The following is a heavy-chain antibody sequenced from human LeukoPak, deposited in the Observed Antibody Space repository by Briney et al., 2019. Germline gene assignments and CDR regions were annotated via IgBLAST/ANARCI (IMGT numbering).Heavy chain of an antibody. V-gene: IGHV3-7*01. J-gene: IGHJ6*02. CDR2: IKQDGGEK. Sequence: PGGSLRLSCTASGFTFSRYWMSWVRQAQGKRLEWVANIKQDGGEKYYVDSVKGRFTISRDNAKNSLYLQMNSLRAEDTAVYYCARDRVLYFYYGMDVWGQGTTVTVSS. CDR1: GFTFSRYW. D-gene: IGHD2-21*01. CDR3: ARDRVLYFYYGMDV.